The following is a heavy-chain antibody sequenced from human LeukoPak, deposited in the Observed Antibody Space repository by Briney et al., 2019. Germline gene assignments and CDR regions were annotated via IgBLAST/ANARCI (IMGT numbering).Heavy chain of an antibody. CDR1: GYTFTTYG. D-gene: IGHD3-22*01. CDR3: AREGSSGYYLLY. Sequence: ASVKVSCKASGYTFTTYGISWVRQAPGQGLEWMGWISSYNGNTNYAQNLQGRVTMTTDTSTSTAYMELRSLRSDDTAVYYCAREGSSGYYLLYWGQGTLVTVSS. V-gene: IGHV1-18*01. J-gene: IGHJ4*02. CDR2: ISSYNGNT.